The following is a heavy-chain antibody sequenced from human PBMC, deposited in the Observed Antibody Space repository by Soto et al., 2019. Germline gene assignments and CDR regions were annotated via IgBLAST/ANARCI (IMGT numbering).Heavy chain of an antibody. CDR3: ARAQVLWFGELRRGWFDP. V-gene: IGHV1-18*01. CDR2: ISAYNGNT. CDR1: GYTFTSYG. Sequence: VKVSCKASGYTFTSYGISWVRQAPGQGLEWMGWISAYNGNTNYAQKLQGRVTMTTDTSTSTAYMELRSLRSDDTAVYYCARAQVLWFGELRRGWFDPWGQGTLVTVSS. D-gene: IGHD3-10*01. J-gene: IGHJ5*02.